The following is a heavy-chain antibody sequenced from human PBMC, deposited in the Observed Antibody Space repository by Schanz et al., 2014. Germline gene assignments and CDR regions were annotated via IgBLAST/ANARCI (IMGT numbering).Heavy chain of an antibody. CDR2: MNPNSGNT. V-gene: IGHV1-8*03. CDR1: GYTFTSYS. CDR3: ARSGSSNWYFFDY. J-gene: IGHJ4*02. Sequence: QVQLVQSGAEVKKPGASVKVSCKASGYTFTSYSMHWVRQATGQGLEWMGWMNPNSGNTGYAQKFQGRVTITRDTLASTAYMEVSSLRSEDTAVYYCARSGSSNWYFFDYWGQGTLVTVSS. D-gene: IGHD6-13*01.